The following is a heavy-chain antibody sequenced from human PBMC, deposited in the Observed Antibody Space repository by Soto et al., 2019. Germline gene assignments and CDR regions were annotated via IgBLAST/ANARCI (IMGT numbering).Heavy chain of an antibody. CDR3: ARQRGKYDYGDYAPDY. D-gene: IGHD4-17*01. J-gene: IGHJ4*02. Sequence: QVQLVQSGAEVKKPGSSVKVSCKASGGTFSSYAISWVRQAPGQGLEWMGGIIPIFGTANYAQKFQGRVTITADESTXPAYMELSSLRSEDTAVYYCARQRGKYDYGDYAPDYWGQGTLVTVSS. CDR2: IIPIFGTA. V-gene: IGHV1-69*12. CDR1: GGTFSSYA.